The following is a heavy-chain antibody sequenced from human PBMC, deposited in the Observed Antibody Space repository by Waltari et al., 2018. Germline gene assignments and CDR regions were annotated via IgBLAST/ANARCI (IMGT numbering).Heavy chain of an antibody. CDR3: AKDLHDSIDY. J-gene: IGHJ4*02. CDR2: IRYDGSNK. CDR1: GFTFSSYG. V-gene: IGHV3-30*02. Sequence: QVQLVESGGGVVQPGGSLRLSCAASGFTFSSYGMHWVRQAPGKGLEWVAFIRYDGSNKYYADSVKGRFTISRDNSKNTLYLQMNSLRAEDTAVYYCAKDLHDSIDYWGQGTLVTVSS. D-gene: IGHD2-15*01.